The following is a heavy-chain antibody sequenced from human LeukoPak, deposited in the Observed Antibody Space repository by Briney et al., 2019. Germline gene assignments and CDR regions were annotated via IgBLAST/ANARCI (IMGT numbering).Heavy chain of an antibody. CDR2: IYHSGST. CDR3: ATSYGSGSYLPDY. J-gene: IGHJ4*02. Sequence: SETLSLTCAVSGGSISSSNWWSWVRQPPGKGLEWIGEIYHSGSTYYNPSLKSRVTISVDRSKNQFSLKLSSVTAADTAVYYCATSYGSGSYLPDYWGQGTLVTVSS. D-gene: IGHD3-10*01. CDR1: GGSISSSNW. V-gene: IGHV4-4*02.